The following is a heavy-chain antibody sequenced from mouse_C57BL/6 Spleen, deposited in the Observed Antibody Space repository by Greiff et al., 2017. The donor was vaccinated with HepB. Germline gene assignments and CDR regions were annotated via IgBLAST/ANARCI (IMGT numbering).Heavy chain of an antibody. CDR3: ARVYGSSDDYAMDY. CDR1: GYTFTSYW. Sequence: QVQLQQPGAELVMPGASVKLSCKASGYTFTSYWMHWVKQRPGQGLEWIGEIDPSDSYTNYTQKFKGKSTLTVDKSSSTAYMQLSSLTSEDSAVYYCARVYGSSDDYAMDYCGQGTSVTVSS. CDR2: IDPSDSYT. J-gene: IGHJ4*01. V-gene: IGHV1-69*01. D-gene: IGHD1-1*01.